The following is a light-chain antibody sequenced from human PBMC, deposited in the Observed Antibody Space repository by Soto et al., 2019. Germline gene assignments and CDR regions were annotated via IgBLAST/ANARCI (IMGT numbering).Light chain of an antibody. J-gene: IGKJ5*01. CDR1: QTVSSSS. CDR2: GAF. V-gene: IGKV3-20*01. Sequence: PGERATLSCRASQTVSSSSLAWYLQKPGRAPRLLISGAFNRATGIPDRFSGSGSGTDFTLTISRLEPEDFAVYYCQQYGSSLYTFGQGTRLEIK. CDR3: QQYGSSLYT.